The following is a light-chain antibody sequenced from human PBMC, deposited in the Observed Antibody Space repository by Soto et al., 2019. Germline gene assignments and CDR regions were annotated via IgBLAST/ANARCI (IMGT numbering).Light chain of an antibody. J-gene: IGLJ2*01. CDR2: EGS. CDR3: CSYAGNSNVI. Sequence: QSALTQPASVSGSPGQSITISCTGTSSDVGTYNLVSWYQQHPGKAPKLMIYEGSERPSGFSHRFSGSKSGNTASLTISGLQAEDEADYYCCSYAGNSNVIFGGGTQLTVL. V-gene: IGLV2-23*01. CDR1: SSDVGTYNL.